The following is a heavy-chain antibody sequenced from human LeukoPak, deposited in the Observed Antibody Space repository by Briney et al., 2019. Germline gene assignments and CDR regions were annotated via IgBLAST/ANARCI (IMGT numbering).Heavy chain of an antibody. CDR2: INPNSGGT. V-gene: IGHV1-2*02. J-gene: IGHJ4*02. CDR1: GYTFTGYY. CDR3: ARPYSGYDLYYFDY. D-gene: IGHD5-12*01. Sequence: ASAKVSCKASGYTFTGYYMHWVRQAPGQGLERMGWINPNSGGTNYAQKFQGRVTMTRDTSISTAYMELSRLRSDDTAVYYCARPYSGYDLYYFDYWGQGTLVTVSS.